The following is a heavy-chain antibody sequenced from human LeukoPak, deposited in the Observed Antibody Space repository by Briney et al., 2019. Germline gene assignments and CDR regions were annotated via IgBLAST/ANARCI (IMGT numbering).Heavy chain of an antibody. Sequence: GGSLRLSCAASGFTFSSYWMHWVRQAPGKGLVWVSRINSDGSSTNYADSVKGRFTISRDNAKNTLYLQMNSLRAEDTAVYYCASIPYYDFWSGWPNFDYWGQGTLVTVSS. V-gene: IGHV3-74*01. CDR3: ASIPYYDFWSGWPNFDY. CDR2: INSDGSST. CDR1: GFTFSSYW. J-gene: IGHJ4*02. D-gene: IGHD3-3*01.